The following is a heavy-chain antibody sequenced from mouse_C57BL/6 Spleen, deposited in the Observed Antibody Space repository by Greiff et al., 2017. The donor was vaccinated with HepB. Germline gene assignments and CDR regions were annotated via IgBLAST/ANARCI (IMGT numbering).Heavy chain of an antibody. CDR2: IYPGNSDT. CDR1: GYTFTSYW. V-gene: IGHV1-5*01. J-gene: IGHJ4*01. CDR3: TGGHGGDAMDY. Sequence: EVQLQQSGTVLARPGASVKMSCKTSGYTFTSYWMHWVKQRPGQGLEWIGAIYPGNSDTSYNQKFKGKAKLTAVTSASTAYMELSSLTNEDSAVYYGTGGHGGDAMDYWGQGTSVTVSS.